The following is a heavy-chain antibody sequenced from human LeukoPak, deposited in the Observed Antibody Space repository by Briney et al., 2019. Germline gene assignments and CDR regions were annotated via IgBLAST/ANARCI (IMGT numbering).Heavy chain of an antibody. J-gene: IGHJ4*02. CDR1: GFTFSSYA. Sequence: GGSLRLSCAASGFTFSSYAMSWVRQAPGKGLEWVSAISGSGGSTYYADSVKGRFTISRDNSKNTLYLQMNSLRAEDTAVYYCAKDPSYGFGELPRGYWGQGTLVTVSS. D-gene: IGHD3-10*01. CDR2: ISGSGGST. V-gene: IGHV3-23*01. CDR3: AKDPSYGFGELPRGY.